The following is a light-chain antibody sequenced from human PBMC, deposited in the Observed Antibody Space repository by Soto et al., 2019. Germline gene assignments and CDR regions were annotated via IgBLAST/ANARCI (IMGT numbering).Light chain of an antibody. CDR2: GNS. V-gene: IGLV1-40*01. CDR1: SSNIGAGYD. CDR3: QSYDSSLSGSGV. Sequence: QSALTQPPSVSGAPGQRVTISCTGSSSNIGAGYDVHWYQQLPGTAPKLLIYGNSNRPSGVPDRFSSSKSGTSASLAITGLQAEDEADYYCQSYDSSLSGSGVFGTGTKVTVL. J-gene: IGLJ1*01.